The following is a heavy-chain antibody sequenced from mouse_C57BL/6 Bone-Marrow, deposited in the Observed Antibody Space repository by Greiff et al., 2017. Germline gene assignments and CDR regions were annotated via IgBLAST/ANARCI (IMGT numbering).Heavy chain of an antibody. D-gene: IGHD1-1*01. Sequence: EVHLVESEGGLVQPGSSMKLSCTASGFTFSDYYMAWVRQVPEKGLEWVANITYDGSSTYYLDTLKSRFIISRDNAKNILYLQMSSLTSEDTATYYSASERGIYYYYSIWYFDVWGTGTTVTVSA. V-gene: IGHV5-16*01. CDR1: GFTFSDYY. CDR3: ASERGIYYYYSIWYFDV. CDR2: ITYDGSST. J-gene: IGHJ1*03.